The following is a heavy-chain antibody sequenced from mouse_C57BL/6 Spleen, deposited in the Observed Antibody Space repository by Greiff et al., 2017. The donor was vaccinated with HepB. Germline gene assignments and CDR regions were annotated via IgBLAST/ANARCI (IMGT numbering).Heavy chain of an antibody. Sequence: VQLKESGPVLVKPGASVKMSCKASGYTFTDYYMNWVKQSHGKSLEWIGVINPYNGGTSYNQKFKGKATLTVDKSSSTAYMELNSLTSEDSAVYYCADDGPGAMDYWGQGTSVTVSS. V-gene: IGHV1-19*01. CDR1: GYTFTDYY. J-gene: IGHJ4*01. CDR2: INPYNGGT. CDR3: ADDGPGAMDY. D-gene: IGHD2-3*01.